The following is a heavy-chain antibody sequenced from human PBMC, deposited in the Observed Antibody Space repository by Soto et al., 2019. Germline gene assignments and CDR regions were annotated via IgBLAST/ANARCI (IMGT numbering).Heavy chain of an antibody. J-gene: IGHJ4*02. D-gene: IGHD1-20*01. CDR1: GFSFSAYT. V-gene: IGHV3-23*01. CDR2: VIGADDST. Sequence: EVQLLESGGHLVQPGGSLRLSCAASGFSFSAYTMNWVRQAPGKGPEWVSTVIGADDSTYYADSVRGRFTVSRDKSKNMVFLQMNSLRVEDTGVYYCAKYRHPDGIWSYDYWGQGTLVTVSS. CDR3: AKYRHPDGIWSYDY.